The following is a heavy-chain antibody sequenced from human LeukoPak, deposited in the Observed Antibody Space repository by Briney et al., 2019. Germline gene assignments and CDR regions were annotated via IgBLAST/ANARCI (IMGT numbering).Heavy chain of an antibody. CDR1: GYTFTSYD. D-gene: IGHD3-3*01. Sequence: ASVKVSCKASGYTFTSYDINWVRHATGQGLELMGWMNPNSGNTGYAQKFQGRVTMTRNTSISTAYMELSSLRSEDTAVYYCARSIRFLEWLCETRVCPKKYYFDYWGQGTLVTVSS. CDR3: ARSIRFLEWLCETRVCPKKYYFDY. CDR2: MNPNSGNT. V-gene: IGHV1-8*01. J-gene: IGHJ4*02.